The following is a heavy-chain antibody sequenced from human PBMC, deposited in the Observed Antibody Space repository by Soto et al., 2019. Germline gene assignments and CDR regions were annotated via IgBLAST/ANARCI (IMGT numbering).Heavy chain of an antibody. V-gene: IGHV5-51*01. J-gene: IGHJ4*02. CDR2: IYPGDSDT. CDR1: VYSFTSYW. CDR3: ARQAWYGDYVTADYY. Sequence: GESLKISCKGSVYSFTSYWIGWVRQMPGKGLEWMGIIYPGDSDTRYSPSFQGQVTISADKSISTAYLQWSSLKASDTAMYYCARQAWYGDYVTADYYWGQGTLVTVSS. D-gene: IGHD4-17*01.